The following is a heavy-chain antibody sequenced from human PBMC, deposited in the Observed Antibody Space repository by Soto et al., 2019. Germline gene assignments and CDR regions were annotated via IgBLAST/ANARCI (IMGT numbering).Heavy chain of an antibody. CDR3: ARDPPWGDDAFDI. CDR1: GIAFSSYW. Sequence: PGGSLRLSCAASGIAFSSYWMTWVRQAPGKGLEWVANIKQDGSDKYYVDSAKGRFTISRDNAKNSLYLQMNSLRAEDTAVYYCARDPPWGDDAFDIWGQGTMVTVSS. V-gene: IGHV3-7*01. D-gene: IGHD7-27*01. CDR2: IKQDGSDK. J-gene: IGHJ3*02.